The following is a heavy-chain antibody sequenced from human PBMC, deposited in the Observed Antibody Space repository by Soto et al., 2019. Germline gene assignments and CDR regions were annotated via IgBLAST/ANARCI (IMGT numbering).Heavy chain of an antibody. J-gene: IGHJ4*02. CDR3: ARDPGDILTDVLSWYFDY. Sequence: GSLRLSCAASGFTFSSYSMNWVRQAPGKGLEWVSSISSSSSYIYYADSVKGRFTISRDNAKNSLYLQMNSLRAEDTAVYYCARDPGDILTDVLSWYFDYWGQGTLVTVSS. V-gene: IGHV3-21*01. CDR1: GFTFSSYS. CDR2: ISSSSSYI. D-gene: IGHD3-9*01.